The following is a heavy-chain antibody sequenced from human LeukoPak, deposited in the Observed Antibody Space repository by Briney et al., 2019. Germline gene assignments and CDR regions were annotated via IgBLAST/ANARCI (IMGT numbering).Heavy chain of an antibody. Sequence: SETLSLTCAVYGGSFSGYYWSWIRQPPGKGLEWIGEINHSGSTNYNPSLKSRVTMSVDTSKNQFSLKLSSVTAADTAVYYCARDRVGSSYLAAAANYYYYYMDVWGKGTTVTISS. V-gene: IGHV4-34*01. D-gene: IGHD6-13*01. J-gene: IGHJ6*03. CDR3: ARDRVGSSYLAAAANYYYYYMDV. CDR1: GGSFSGYY. CDR2: INHSGST.